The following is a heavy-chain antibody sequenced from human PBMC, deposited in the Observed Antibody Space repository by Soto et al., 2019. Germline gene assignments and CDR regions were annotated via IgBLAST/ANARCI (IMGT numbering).Heavy chain of an antibody. Sequence: ASVKVSCKASGYTFTSYAMHWVRQAPGQRLEWMGWINAGNGNTKYSQKFQGRVTITRDTSASTAYMELSSLRSEDTAVYYCARVAGSYTYYHDSSGPFDIWGQGTMVTVSS. CDR1: GYTFTSYA. CDR2: INAGNGNT. J-gene: IGHJ3*02. V-gene: IGHV1-3*01. D-gene: IGHD3-22*01. CDR3: ARVAGSYTYYHDSSGPFDI.